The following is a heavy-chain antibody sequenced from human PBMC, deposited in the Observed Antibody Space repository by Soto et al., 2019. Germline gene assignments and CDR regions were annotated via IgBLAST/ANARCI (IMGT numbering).Heavy chain of an antibody. Sequence: PGGSLRLSCAASGFTFSSYSMNWVRQAPGKGLEWVSSISSSSSYIYYADSVKGRFTISRDNAKNSLYLQMNSLRAEDTAVYYCARDANFDWDIVATISRIGLGGMDVWGQGTTVTVSS. CDR2: ISSSSSYI. J-gene: IGHJ6*02. V-gene: IGHV3-21*01. CDR3: ARDANFDWDIVATISRIGLGGMDV. CDR1: GFTFSSYS. D-gene: IGHD5-12*01.